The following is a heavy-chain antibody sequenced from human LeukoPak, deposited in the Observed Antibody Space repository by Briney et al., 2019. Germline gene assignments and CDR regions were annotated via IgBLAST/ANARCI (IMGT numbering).Heavy chain of an antibody. V-gene: IGHV1-2*06. CDR1: GYTCTGYY. CDR2: INPNSGGT. J-gene: IGHJ5*02. CDR3: ARVQGGYSSGFSEPFDP. Sequence: ASVKVSCKASGYTCTGYYMHWVRQAPGQGLEWMGRINPNSGGTNYAQKFQGRVTMTRDTSISTAYMELSRLRSDDTAVYYCARVQGGYSSGFSEPFDPWGQGTLVTVSS. D-gene: IGHD6-25*01.